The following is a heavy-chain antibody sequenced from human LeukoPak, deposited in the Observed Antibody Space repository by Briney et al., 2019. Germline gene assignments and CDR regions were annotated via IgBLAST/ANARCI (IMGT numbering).Heavy chain of an antibody. CDR3: TTDAGYSSRWYNY. D-gene: IGHD6-13*01. Sequence: GGSLRLSCAAYGFTFNNAYMSWASQAPGKGLEWVGRIKRKVDGETTDYGAPVKARFTISRDDSRNTLYRQMNSLKTEDTAVYYCTTDAGYSSRWYNYWGQGTLVTVSS. CDR2: IKRKVDGETT. V-gene: IGHV3-15*01. CDR1: GFTFNNAY. J-gene: IGHJ4*02.